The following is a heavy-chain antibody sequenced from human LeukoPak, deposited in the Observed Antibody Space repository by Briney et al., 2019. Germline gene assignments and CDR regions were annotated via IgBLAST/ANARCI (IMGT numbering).Heavy chain of an antibody. CDR3: AKGNAYSDYYMDV. Sequence: GGSLRLSCAASGFTFDDYTMHWVRQAPGKGLEWVSLISRDGGRTYYADSVKGRFTISRENSKNSLYLQMNSLRTEDTALYYCAKGNAYSDYYMDVWGKGTTVTVSS. CDR2: ISRDGGRT. CDR1: GFTFDDYT. D-gene: IGHD1-1*01. J-gene: IGHJ6*03. V-gene: IGHV3-43*01.